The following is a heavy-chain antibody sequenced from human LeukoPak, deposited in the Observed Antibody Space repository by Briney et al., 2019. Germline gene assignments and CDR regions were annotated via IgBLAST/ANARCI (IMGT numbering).Heavy chain of an antibody. Sequence: GGSLRLSCAASGFTFSSYSMNWVRQAPGKGLEWVSYISSSSSTIYYADSVKGRFTISRDNAKNTLYLQMNSLRAEDTAVYYCARLCGGDCREGGYALDIWGQGTKVIVSS. CDR2: ISSSSSTI. V-gene: IGHV3-48*04. CDR1: GFTFSSYS. D-gene: IGHD2-21*01. CDR3: ARLCGGDCREGGYALDI. J-gene: IGHJ3*02.